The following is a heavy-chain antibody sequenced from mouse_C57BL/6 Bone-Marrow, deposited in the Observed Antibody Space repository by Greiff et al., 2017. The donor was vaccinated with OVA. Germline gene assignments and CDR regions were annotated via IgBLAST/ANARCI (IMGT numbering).Heavy chain of an antibody. Sequence: DVHLVESGGGLVQPGGSLKLSCAASGFTFSDYYMYWVRQTPEKRLEWVAYISNGGGSTYYPDTVKGRFTISRDNAKNTLYLQMSRLKSEDTAMYYCARERWFYAMDYWGQGTSVTVSS. D-gene: IGHD1-1*02. V-gene: IGHV5-12*01. CDR1: GFTFSDYY. J-gene: IGHJ4*01. CDR3: ARERWFYAMDY. CDR2: ISNGGGST.